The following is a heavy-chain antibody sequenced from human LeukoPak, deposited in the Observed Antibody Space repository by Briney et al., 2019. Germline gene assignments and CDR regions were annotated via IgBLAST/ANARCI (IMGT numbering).Heavy chain of an antibody. CDR3: ATDAGHWFDP. CDR1: GFTFTGYW. Sequence: GGSLRLSCAASGFTFTGYWMSWVRQAPGKGLEWVANIKQDGSEEYYVDSVKGRFTISRDNAKNSLYLQMNSLRAEDTAVYYCATDAGHWFDPWGQGTLVTVSS. CDR2: IKQDGSEE. V-gene: IGHV3-7*05. J-gene: IGHJ5*02.